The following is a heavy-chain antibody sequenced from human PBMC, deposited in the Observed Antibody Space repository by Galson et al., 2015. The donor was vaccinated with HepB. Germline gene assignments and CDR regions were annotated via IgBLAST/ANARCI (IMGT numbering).Heavy chain of an antibody. Sequence: PALVTPTQTLTLTCTFSGFSLSTSGMCLSWIRQPPGKALEWLARIDWDVDEYYTTSLKTRLTISKDTSKNQVVLTMTNMEPVDTATYYCARIRAYYDYVCGSYLPGFGMDVWGQGTTVTVSS. J-gene: IGHJ6*02. CDR1: GFSLSTSGMC. CDR2: IDWDVDE. V-gene: IGHV2-70*11. D-gene: IGHD3-16*02. CDR3: ARIRAYYDYVCGSYLPGFGMDV.